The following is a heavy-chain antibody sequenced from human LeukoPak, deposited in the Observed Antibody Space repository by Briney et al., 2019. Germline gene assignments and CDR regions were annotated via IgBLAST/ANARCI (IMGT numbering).Heavy chain of an antibody. CDR2: ISSSGSTI. Sequence: GGSLRLSCAASGFTFSSYEMNWVRQAPGKGLEWVSYISSSGSTIYYADSVKGRFTISRDNAKNSLYLQMNSLRAEDTAVYYCARDWPYSSSWYSYAFDIWGQGTMVTVSS. V-gene: IGHV3-48*03. CDR1: GFTFSSYE. J-gene: IGHJ3*02. D-gene: IGHD6-13*01. CDR3: ARDWPYSSSWYSYAFDI.